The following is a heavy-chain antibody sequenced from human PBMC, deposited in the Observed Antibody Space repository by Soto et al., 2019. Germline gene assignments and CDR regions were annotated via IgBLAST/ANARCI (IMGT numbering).Heavy chain of an antibody. CDR1: GGSISSSSYY. J-gene: IGHJ5*02. CDR2: IYYSGST. CDR3: ARPLGARNWFDP. V-gene: IGHV4-39*01. Sequence: QLQLQESGPGLVKPSETLSLTCTVSGGSISSSSYYWGWIRQPPGKGLEWIGSIYYSGSTYYNPSLKSRVTLSVDTAKNQFSLQLSSVTAADTAVYYCARPLGARNWFDPWGQGTLVTVSS. D-gene: IGHD4-17*01.